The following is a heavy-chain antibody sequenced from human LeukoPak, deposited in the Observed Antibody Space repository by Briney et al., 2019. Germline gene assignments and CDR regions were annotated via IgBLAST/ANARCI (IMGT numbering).Heavy chain of an antibody. D-gene: IGHD6-19*01. Sequence: GGSLRLSCAASGFTFSNAWMSWVRQAPGKGLEWVGRIKSKTDGGTTGYAAPVKGRFTISRDDSKNTLYLQMNSLKTEDTAVYYCTTLLPGYSSGWIFDYWGQGTLVTVSS. CDR2: IKSKTDGGTT. J-gene: IGHJ4*02. V-gene: IGHV3-15*01. CDR3: TTLLPGYSSGWIFDY. CDR1: GFTFSNAW.